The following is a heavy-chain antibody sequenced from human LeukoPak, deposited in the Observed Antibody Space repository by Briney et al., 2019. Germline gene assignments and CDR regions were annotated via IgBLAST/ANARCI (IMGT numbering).Heavy chain of an antibody. CDR3: AQSFDN. CDR1: GFTFSSYS. J-gene: IGHJ4*02. CDR2: ISSNSITM. V-gene: IGHV3-48*04. Sequence: GSLRLSCAASGFTFSSYSMNWVRQAPGRGLEWVSYISSNSITMYYADSVKGRFTISRDNAKNSLYLQMNSLRAEDTAIYYCAQSFDNWGQGTLVTVSS.